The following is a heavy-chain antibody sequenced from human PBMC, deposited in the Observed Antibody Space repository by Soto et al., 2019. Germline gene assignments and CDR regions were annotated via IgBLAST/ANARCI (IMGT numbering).Heavy chain of an antibody. CDR3: ARDWNYLDY. CDR2: IYHSGST. Sequence: SETLSLTCAVSGGSISSSNWWSWVRQPPGKGLEWIGEIYHSGSTNYNPSLKSRVTISGDKPKNQFSLKLSSVTATDTAVYYCARDWNYLDYWGQGTLVTVSS. D-gene: IGHD1-1*01. J-gene: IGHJ4*02. V-gene: IGHV4-4*02. CDR1: GGSISSSNW.